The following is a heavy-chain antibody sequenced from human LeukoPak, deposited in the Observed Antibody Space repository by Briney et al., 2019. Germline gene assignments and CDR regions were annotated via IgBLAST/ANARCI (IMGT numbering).Heavy chain of an antibody. CDR2: INHSGST. D-gene: IGHD1-26*01. CDR1: GGSFSGYY. Sequence: SETLSLTCAVYGGSFSGYYWSWIRQPPGKGLEWIGEINHSGSTNYNPSLKSRVTISVDTSKNQFSLKLSSVTAADTAVYYCARMGSLGDYWGQGTLVTVSS. J-gene: IGHJ4*02. V-gene: IGHV4-34*01. CDR3: ARMGSLGDY.